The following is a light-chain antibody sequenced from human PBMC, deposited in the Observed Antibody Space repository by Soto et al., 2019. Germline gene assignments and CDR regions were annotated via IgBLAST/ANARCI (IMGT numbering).Light chain of an antibody. CDR1: QSVSSTY. CDR2: GAS. J-gene: IGKJ5*01. V-gene: IGKV3-20*01. Sequence: EIVLTQSPGTLSLSPGERATLSCRASQSVSSTYLAWYQQRPGQAPRLLIYGASGRATGIPDRFSGSGSGAAFTLTISRLEPEDFAVYYCQQYGSSPPVTFGQGTRLEI. CDR3: QQYGSSPPVT.